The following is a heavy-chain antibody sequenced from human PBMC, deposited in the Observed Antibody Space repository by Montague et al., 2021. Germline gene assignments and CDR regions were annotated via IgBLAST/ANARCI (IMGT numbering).Heavy chain of an antibody. D-gene: IGHD2-21*02. CDR2: IYYSGST. J-gene: IGHJ3*02. Sequence: SETLSLTCTVSGGSISSTSYYWGWIRQPPGTGLEWIGSIYYSGSTYYNPSLKSRVTISADTSKNQFSLRLRSVTAADTAVHYCARRMGFVVVTEHDAFDIWGQGTMVTVSS. CDR3: ARRMGFVVVTEHDAFDI. CDR1: GGSISSTSYY. V-gene: IGHV4-39*01.